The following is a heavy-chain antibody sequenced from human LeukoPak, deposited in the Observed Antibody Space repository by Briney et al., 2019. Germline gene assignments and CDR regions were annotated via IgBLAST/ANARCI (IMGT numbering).Heavy chain of an antibody. CDR3: ARQRGYSYGWAL. CDR2: INHSGST. Sequence: PSETLSLTCTVYGGSFSGYYWSWIRQPPGKGLEWIGEINHSGSTNYNPSLKNRVTISIDTSTNLFSLKLSSVTAADTGVFYCARQRGYSYGWALWGQGTLVTVSS. J-gene: IGHJ4*02. D-gene: IGHD5-18*01. CDR1: GGSFSGYY. V-gene: IGHV4-34*01.